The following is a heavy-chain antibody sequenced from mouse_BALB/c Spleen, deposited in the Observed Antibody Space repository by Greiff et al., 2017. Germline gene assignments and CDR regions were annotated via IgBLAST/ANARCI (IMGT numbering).Heavy chain of an antibody. J-gene: IGHJ4*01. CDR3: TRVEDY. CDR1: GFTFSSYT. CDR2: ISSGGSYT. Sequence: EVQLVESGGGLVKPGGSLKLSCAASGFTFSSYTMSWVRQTPEKRLEWVATISSGGSYTYYPDSVKGRFTISRDNAKNTLYLQMSSLKSEDTAMYYCTRVEDYWGQGTSVTVSS. V-gene: IGHV5-6-4*01.